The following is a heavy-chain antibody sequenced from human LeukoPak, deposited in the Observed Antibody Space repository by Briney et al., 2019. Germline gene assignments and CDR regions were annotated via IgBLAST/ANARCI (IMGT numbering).Heavy chain of an antibody. CDR2: ISDDSSTI. CDR3: ARGGYNYGSVFDY. J-gene: IGHJ4*02. V-gene: IGHV3-48*01. Sequence: GGSLRLSCAASDSMSRRFKMNWVRQAPGKGLEWVSYISDDSSTIHYADSVKGRFTISRDNAENSLYLQMNSLRAEDTTVYYCARGGYNYGSVFDYWGQGTLVTVSS. D-gene: IGHD5-18*01. CDR1: DSMSRRFK.